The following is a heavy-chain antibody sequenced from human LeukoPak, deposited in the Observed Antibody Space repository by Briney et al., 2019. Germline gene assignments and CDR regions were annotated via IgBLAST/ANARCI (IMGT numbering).Heavy chain of an antibody. CDR1: GFTFSNYW. D-gene: IGHD3-9*01. CDR2: INGDGSST. J-gene: IGHJ4*02. Sequence: PGGSLRLSCAASGFTFSNYWMHWVRQVPGKGLVWVSRINGDGSSTSYADSVKGRFTISRDNAKNTLYLQMNSLRAEDTAVYYCARMYYDILTGRRYYFDYWGQGTLVTVSS. CDR3: ARMYYDILTGRRYYFDY. V-gene: IGHV3-74*01.